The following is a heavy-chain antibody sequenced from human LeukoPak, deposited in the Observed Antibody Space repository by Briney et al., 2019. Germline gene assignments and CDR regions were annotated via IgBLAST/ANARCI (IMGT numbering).Heavy chain of an antibody. J-gene: IGHJ4*02. Sequence: PGGSLRLSCAVSGFTFSSYWMSWVRQAPGKGLEWVANIKQDGSEKYYVDSVRGRFTISRDNAKNSLYLQMNSLRAEDTAVYYCARDYWASSGSYWGQGTLVTVSS. CDR2: IKQDGSEK. CDR1: GFTFSSYW. V-gene: IGHV3-7*01. D-gene: IGHD3-10*01. CDR3: ARDYWASSGSY.